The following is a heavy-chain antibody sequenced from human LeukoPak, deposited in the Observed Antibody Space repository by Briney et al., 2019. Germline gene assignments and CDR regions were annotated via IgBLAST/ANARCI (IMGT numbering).Heavy chain of an antibody. CDR1: GYTFTGYY. CDR3: ARFYLSGLHTHFDY. J-gene: IGHJ4*02. CDR2: INPNSGGT. D-gene: IGHD3/OR15-3a*01. Sequence: GASVKVSCKASGYTFTGYYMHWVRQAPGQGLEWMGWINPNSGGTNYAQKFQGWVTMTRDTSISTAYMELSRLRSDDTAVYYCARFYLSGLHTHFDYWGQGTLVTVSS. V-gene: IGHV1-2*04.